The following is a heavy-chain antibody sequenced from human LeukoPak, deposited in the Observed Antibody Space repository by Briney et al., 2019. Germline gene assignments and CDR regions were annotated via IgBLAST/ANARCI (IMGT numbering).Heavy chain of an antibody. Sequence: GGSLRLSCGASGFTFSNYWMVWVRQAPGKGLEWVANIRGDGSRKYYLDSVKGRFTISRDNAKNSLYLQMNSLRAEDMALYYCAKDGGSYSLFAFDIWGQGTMVTVSS. CDR2: IRGDGSRK. D-gene: IGHD2-15*01. J-gene: IGHJ3*02. CDR3: AKDGGSYSLFAFDI. CDR1: GFTFSNYW. V-gene: IGHV3-7*03.